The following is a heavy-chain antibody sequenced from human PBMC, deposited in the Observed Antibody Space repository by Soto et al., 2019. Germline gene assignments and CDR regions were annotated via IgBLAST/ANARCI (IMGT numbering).Heavy chain of an antibody. CDR1: GGSISSYY. Sequence: SETLSLTCTVSGGSISSYYWSWIRQPPGKGLEWIGYIYYSGSTNYNPSLKSRVTISVDTSKNQFSLKLSSVTAADTAVYYCARHVCSSTSCPILFDYWGQGTLVTVS. CDR3: ARHVCSSTSCPILFDY. J-gene: IGHJ4*02. D-gene: IGHD2-2*01. CDR2: IYYSGST. V-gene: IGHV4-59*08.